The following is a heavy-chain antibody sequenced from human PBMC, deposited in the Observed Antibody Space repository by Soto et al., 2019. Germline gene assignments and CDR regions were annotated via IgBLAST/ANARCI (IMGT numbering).Heavy chain of an antibody. CDR2: LYSDGKT. V-gene: IGHV3-53*01. CDR1: GFIVSSNY. CDR3: ARDLPLRFMEWSSLLDP. D-gene: IGHD3-3*01. J-gene: IGHJ5*02. Sequence: EVQLVESGGGLIQPGGSLRLSCAASGFIVSSNYMSWVRQAPGKGLEWVSVLYSDGKTNYADSVKGRFTISRDNSKNRLYLQMNSLRAEDTAVYYCARDLPLRFMEWSSLLDPWGQGTLVTVSS.